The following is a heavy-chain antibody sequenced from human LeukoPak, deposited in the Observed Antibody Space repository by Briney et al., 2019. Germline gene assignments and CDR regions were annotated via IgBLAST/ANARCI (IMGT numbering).Heavy chain of an antibody. CDR1: GFTFSSYA. V-gene: IGHV3-23*01. CDR2: ISGSGSST. CDR3: ASRATYFDY. D-gene: IGHD1-26*01. Sequence: PGVSLRLSCAASGFTFSSYAMSWVRQAPGKGLEWVSGISGSGSSTYYADSVKGRFTISRDNSKNTLYLQMNSLRAEDTAVYYCASRATYFDYWGQGTLVTVSS. J-gene: IGHJ4*02.